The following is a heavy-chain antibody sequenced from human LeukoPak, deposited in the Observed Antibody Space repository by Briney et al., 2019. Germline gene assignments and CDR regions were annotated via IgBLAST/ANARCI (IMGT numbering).Heavy chain of an antibody. D-gene: IGHD3-16*02. CDR2: IGASGGST. Sequence: PGGSLRLSCATSGFTFSSYAMSWVRQAPGKGLEWVSGIGASGGSTYYADSVKGRFTISRDNSKNTLYLQMNSLRTEDTAVYFCAKTVSGSHSYQGGDYWGQGTLVTVSS. CDR1: GFTFSSYA. J-gene: IGHJ4*02. V-gene: IGHV3-23*01. CDR3: AKTVSGSHSYQGGDY.